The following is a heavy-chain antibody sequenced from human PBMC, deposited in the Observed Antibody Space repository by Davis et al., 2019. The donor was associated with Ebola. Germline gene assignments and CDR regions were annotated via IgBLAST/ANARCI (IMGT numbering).Heavy chain of an antibody. D-gene: IGHD6-13*01. CDR3: AKSYSSSYDY. Sequence: GESLKISCKGSGYRLTKYWIGWVRQMPGKGLEWMGRIDPSDSYTNYSPSFQGHVTISADKSISTAYLQWSSLKASDTAMYYCAKSYSSSYDYWGQGTLVTVSS. V-gene: IGHV5-10-1*01. CDR2: IDPSDSYT. J-gene: IGHJ4*02. CDR1: GYRLTKYW.